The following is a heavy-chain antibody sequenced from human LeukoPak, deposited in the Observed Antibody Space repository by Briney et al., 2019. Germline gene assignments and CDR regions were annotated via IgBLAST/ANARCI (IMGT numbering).Heavy chain of an antibody. D-gene: IGHD6-19*01. CDR1: GFTFSSCG. J-gene: IGHJ4*02. V-gene: IGHV3-23*01. CDR2: ISGDGGST. Sequence: PGGSLRLSCAASGFTFSSCGMNWVRQAPGKGLEWVSGISGDGGSTYYADSVKGRLTISGDNSKNTLYLQMSSLRAEDTAIYYCAKSASVWYLLHYWSQGTLVTVSS. CDR3: AKSASVWYLLHY.